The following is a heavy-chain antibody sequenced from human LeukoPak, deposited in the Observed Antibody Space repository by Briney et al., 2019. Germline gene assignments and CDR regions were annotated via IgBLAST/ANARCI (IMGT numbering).Heavy chain of an antibody. CDR3: AIPPGVRNFDY. Sequence: GGSLRLSCAASGFTFSSYAMSWVRQAPGKGLEWVSAISGGGGSTFYADSVKGRFTISRDNSKNTLYLQMNSLRAEDTAVYYRAIPPGVRNFDYWGQGTLVTVSS. CDR2: ISGGGGST. V-gene: IGHV3-23*01. J-gene: IGHJ4*02. CDR1: GFTFSSYA. D-gene: IGHD7-27*01.